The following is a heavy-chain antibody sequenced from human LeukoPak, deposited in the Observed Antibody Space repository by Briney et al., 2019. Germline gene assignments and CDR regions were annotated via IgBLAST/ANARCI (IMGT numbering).Heavy chain of an antibody. V-gene: IGHV3-30*02. CDR3: AKDFGVAVVVITYFEH. CDR2: IRYDGSNK. CDR1: GFTFSSYG. J-gene: IGHJ4*02. Sequence: GGSLRLSCAASGFTFSSYGMHWVRQAPGKGLEWVAFIRYDGSNKYYADSVKGRFTISRDNSKNTLYLQMNSLRAEDTAVYYCAKDFGVAVVVITYFEHWGQGTLVTVSS. D-gene: IGHD3-22*01.